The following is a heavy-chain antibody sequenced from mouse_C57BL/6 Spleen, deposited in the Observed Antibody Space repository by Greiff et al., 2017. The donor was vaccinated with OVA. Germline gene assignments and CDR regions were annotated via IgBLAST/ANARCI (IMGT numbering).Heavy chain of an antibody. Sequence: VKLVESGAELVRPGASVTLSCKASGYTFTDYEMHWVKQTPVHGLEWIGAIDPETGGTAYNQKFKGKAILTADKSSSTAYMELRSLTSEDSAVYYCTRVTTNYYAMDYWGQGTSVTVSS. J-gene: IGHJ4*01. CDR2: IDPETGGT. CDR3: TRVTTNYYAMDY. CDR1: GYTFTDYE. D-gene: IGHD2-2*01. V-gene: IGHV1-15*01.